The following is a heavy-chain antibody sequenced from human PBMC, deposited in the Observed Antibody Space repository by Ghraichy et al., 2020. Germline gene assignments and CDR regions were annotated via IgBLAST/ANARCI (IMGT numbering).Heavy chain of an antibody. J-gene: IGHJ4*02. CDR1: GFTFSSYW. Sequence: GGSLRLSCAASGFTFSSYWMSWVRQAPGKGLEWVANIKQDGSEKYYVDSVKGRFTISRVNAKNSLYLQMNSLRAEDTAVYYCARAALGYCSGGSCSQGYWGQGTLVTVSS. CDR2: IKQDGSEK. CDR3: ARAALGYCSGGSCSQGY. D-gene: IGHD2-15*01. V-gene: IGHV3-7*03.